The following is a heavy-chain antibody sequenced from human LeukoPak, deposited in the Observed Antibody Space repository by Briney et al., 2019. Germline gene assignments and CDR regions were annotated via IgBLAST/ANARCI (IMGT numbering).Heavy chain of an antibody. CDR3: ARDGVLYYDISTGYSGYYYYGMDV. J-gene: IGHJ6*04. V-gene: IGHV3-21*01. CDR2: ISSSSSYI. D-gene: IGHD3-9*01. CDR1: GFTFSSYS. Sequence: GGSLRLSCAASGFTFSSYSMNWVRQAPGKGLEWVSSISSSSSYIYYADSVKGRFTISRDNAKNSLYLQMNSLRAEDTAVYYCARDGVLYYDISTGYSGYYYYGMDVWGKGTTVTVSS.